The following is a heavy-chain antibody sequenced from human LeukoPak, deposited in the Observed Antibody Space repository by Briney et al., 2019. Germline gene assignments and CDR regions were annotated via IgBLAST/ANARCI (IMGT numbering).Heavy chain of an antibody. CDR1: GFTFSSYE. Sequence: GGSLRLSCAASGFTFSSYEMNWVRQAPGKGLEWVAYISSSGTTIYYADSVKGRFTISRDNAKNSLYLQMNSLRAEDTAVYYCARVMDTAMVTSGYWGQGTLVTVSS. J-gene: IGHJ4*02. CDR2: ISSSGTTI. V-gene: IGHV3-48*03. D-gene: IGHD5-18*01. CDR3: ARVMDTAMVTSGY.